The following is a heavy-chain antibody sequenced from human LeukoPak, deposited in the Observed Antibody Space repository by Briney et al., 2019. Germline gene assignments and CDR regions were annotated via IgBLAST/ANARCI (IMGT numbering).Heavy chain of an antibody. CDR3: AKDKGDFWSGHHY. CDR1: GFTFSNYA. CDR2: ITGSGGST. Sequence: GGSLRLSCAASGFTFSNYAMSWVRQAPGKGLEWVSSITGSGGSTYYADSVKGRFTISRDNSKDTLYLQMSSLRAEDTAVYYCAKDKGDFWSGHHYWGQGSLVTVSS. D-gene: IGHD3-3*01. J-gene: IGHJ4*02. V-gene: IGHV3-23*01.